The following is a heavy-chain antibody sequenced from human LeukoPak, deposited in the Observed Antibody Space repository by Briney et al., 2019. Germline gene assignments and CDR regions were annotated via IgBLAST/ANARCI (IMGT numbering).Heavy chain of an antibody. Sequence: PGGSLRLSCAASGFTFSSYSMNWVRQAPGKGLEWVSSISSSSSYIYYADSVKGRFTISRDNAKNSLYLQMNSLRAEDTAVYYCARVSDALHDAFDIWGQGTMVTVSS. J-gene: IGHJ3*02. CDR2: ISSSSSYI. CDR3: ARVSDALHDAFDI. V-gene: IGHV3-21*01. CDR1: GFTFSSYS.